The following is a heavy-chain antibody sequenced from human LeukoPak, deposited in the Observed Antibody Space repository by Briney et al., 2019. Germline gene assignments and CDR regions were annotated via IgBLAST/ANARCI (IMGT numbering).Heavy chain of an antibody. Sequence: GGSLRLSCAASGFTFSSYGMHWVRQAPGKGLEWVAFIRYDGSNKYYADSVKGRFTISRDNSKNTLYLQMNSLRAEDTAVYYCAKDLAVAGTRGLDYWGQGTLVTVSS. V-gene: IGHV3-30*02. CDR1: GFTFSSYG. CDR3: AKDLAVAGTRGLDY. J-gene: IGHJ4*02. CDR2: IRYDGSNK. D-gene: IGHD6-19*01.